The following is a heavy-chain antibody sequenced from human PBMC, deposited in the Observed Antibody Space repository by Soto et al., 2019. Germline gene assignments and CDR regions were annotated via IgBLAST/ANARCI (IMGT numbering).Heavy chain of an antibody. CDR2: IYYSGST. CDR3: ARGYYGSGNYYNPTIGMDV. CDR1: GGSIISGGYY. J-gene: IGHJ6*02. D-gene: IGHD3-10*01. V-gene: IGHV4-31*03. Sequence: QVQLQESGPGLVKPSQTLSLTCTVSGGSIISGGYYWSWIRQHPGKGLEWIGYIYYSGSTYYNPSLKSRVTISVDTSKNQISLRLSSVTAADTAVYWCARGYYGSGNYYNPTIGMDVWGQGTTVTVSS.